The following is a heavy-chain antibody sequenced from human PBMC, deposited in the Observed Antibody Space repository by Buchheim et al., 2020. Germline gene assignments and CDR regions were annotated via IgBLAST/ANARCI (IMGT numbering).Heavy chain of an antibody. CDR2: IYSDGTT. V-gene: IGHV3-53*01. Sequence: EVQLVESGGGLIQPGGSLRLSCAASAFSVSSNYMNWVRQAPGKGLEWVSVIYSDGTTYYADSVKDRFTISRDNSKNTLYLQMNSLRAEDTAVYYCARDSMGRWYFDLWGRGTL. CDR3: ARDSMGRWYFDL. CDR1: AFSVSSNY. J-gene: IGHJ2*01.